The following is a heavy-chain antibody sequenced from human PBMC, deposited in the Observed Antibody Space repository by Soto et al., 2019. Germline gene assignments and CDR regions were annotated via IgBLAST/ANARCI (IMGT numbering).Heavy chain of an antibody. CDR2: LYHSGTT. J-gene: IGHJ4*02. V-gene: IGHV4-38-2*01. Sequence: SETLSLTCAVSGFSISSGYYWAWIRQPPGKGLEWIGSLYHSGTTYYNPPLKSRVTISVDTSKNQFSLKLSSVTAADTAVYYCASFYYSDSSAYLDYWGQGTLVTVSS. CDR3: ASFYYSDSSAYLDY. D-gene: IGHD3-22*01. CDR1: GFSISSGYY.